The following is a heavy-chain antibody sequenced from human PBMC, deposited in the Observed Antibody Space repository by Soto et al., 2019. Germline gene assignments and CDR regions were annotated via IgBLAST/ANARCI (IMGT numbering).Heavy chain of an antibody. D-gene: IGHD1-7*01. CDR3: VRGGRELELPPPYYYYMDV. Sequence: ASVKVSCKASGYSFTGYYMHRVREAPGQGLEWMGWINPNSGGTNYAQKFQGWVTMTRDTSISTAYMELSRLRSDDTAVYYCVRGGRELELPPPYYYYMDVWGKGTTVTVSS. CDR2: INPNSGGT. V-gene: IGHV1-2*04. CDR1: GYSFTGYY. J-gene: IGHJ6*03.